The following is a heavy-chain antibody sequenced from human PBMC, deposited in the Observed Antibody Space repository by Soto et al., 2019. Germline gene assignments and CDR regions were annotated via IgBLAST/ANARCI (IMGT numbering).Heavy chain of an antibody. J-gene: IGHJ3*02. V-gene: IGHV1-69*06. CDR1: GVTFSRYA. D-gene: IGHD2-2*01. CDR3: AREGYCSSATCPGYI. Sequence: QVQLVQSGAEVKKPGSSVKVSCKASGVTFSRYAISWVRQAPGQGLEWMGVIIPIFGTANYEQKFQGRVTITAHKSTSTAYMELSSLRSEDTAEYYCAREGYCSSATCPGYIWGQGTMVTVSS. CDR2: IIPIFGTA.